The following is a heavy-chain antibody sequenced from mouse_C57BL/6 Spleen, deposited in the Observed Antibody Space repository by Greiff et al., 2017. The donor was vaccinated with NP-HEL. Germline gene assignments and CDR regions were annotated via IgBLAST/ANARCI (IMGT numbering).Heavy chain of an antibody. CDR1: GFTFSDYY. Sequence: DVMLVESGGGLVQPGGSLKLSCAASGFTFSDYYMYWVRQTPEKRLEWVAYISNGGGSTYYPDTVKGRFTISRDNAKNTLYLQMSRLKSEDTAMYYCARQGAYSNSLSMDYWGQGTSVTVSS. D-gene: IGHD2-5*01. CDR2: ISNGGGST. CDR3: ARQGAYSNSLSMDY. J-gene: IGHJ4*01. V-gene: IGHV5-12*01.